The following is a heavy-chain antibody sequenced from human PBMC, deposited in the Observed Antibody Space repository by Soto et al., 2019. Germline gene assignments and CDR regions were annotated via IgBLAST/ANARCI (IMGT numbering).Heavy chain of an antibody. V-gene: IGHV4-4*07. CDR2: IYSGGST. Sequence: QVQLQECGPGLVKPSETLSLTCTVSGGSITTYYWCWIRQPAGKGLEWIGRIYSGGSTKYNPSLRSRVTVSVDMSKNQFSLKLSSVAAADTAVYYCASGPGGFGEFSLDYWGQGTLVTVSS. J-gene: IGHJ4*02. CDR3: ASGPGGFGEFSLDY. CDR1: GGSITTYY. D-gene: IGHD3-10*01.